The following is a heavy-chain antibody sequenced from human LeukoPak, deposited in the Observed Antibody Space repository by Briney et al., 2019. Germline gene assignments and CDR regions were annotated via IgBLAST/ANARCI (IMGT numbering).Heavy chain of an antibody. V-gene: IGHV3-48*01. CDR1: GFTLSSYG. Sequence: GGSLRLSCAASGFTLSSYGMSWVRQAPGKGLEWVSYISSSSSTIYYADSVKGRFTISRDNAKSSLYLQMNSLRAEDTAVYYCAGPGYSYGRDAFDIWGQGTMVTVSS. J-gene: IGHJ3*02. D-gene: IGHD5-18*01. CDR3: AGPGYSYGRDAFDI. CDR2: ISSSSSTI.